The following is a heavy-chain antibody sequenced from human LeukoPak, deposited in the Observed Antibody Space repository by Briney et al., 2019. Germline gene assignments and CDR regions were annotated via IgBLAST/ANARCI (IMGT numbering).Heavy chain of an antibody. V-gene: IGHV3-23*01. Sequence: GGSLRLSCAASGFAFSSYAMSWVRQAPGKGLEWVSGISGSGGGTYNADSVKGRFTISRDNSKNTLYLQMNSLRAEDTAVYYCAKNGVNYWYFDLWGRGTLVTVSS. CDR1: GFAFSSYA. CDR2: ISGSGGGT. CDR3: AKNGVNYWYFDL. D-gene: IGHD2-8*01. J-gene: IGHJ2*01.